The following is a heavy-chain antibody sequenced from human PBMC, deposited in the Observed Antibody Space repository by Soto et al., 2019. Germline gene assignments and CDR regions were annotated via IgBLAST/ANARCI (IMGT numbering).Heavy chain of an antibody. CDR1: GYTFTSYG. CDR2: IVTYNGNT. CDR3: ARGPQSEGWRGKWFDG. D-gene: IGHD3-10*01. J-gene: IGHJ4*02. V-gene: IGHV1-18*01. Sequence: QVQLVQSGGEVKKPGASVKVSCKASGYTFTSYGISWVRQAPGQGLEWVGWIVTYNGNTNSAQKLQDRVSLTTATSTSTGYMELRSLSSDGTAVYYCARGPQSEGWRGKWFDGWGQGTLVTVSS.